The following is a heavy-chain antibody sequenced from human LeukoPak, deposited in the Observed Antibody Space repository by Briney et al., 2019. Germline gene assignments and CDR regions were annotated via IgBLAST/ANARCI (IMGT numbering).Heavy chain of an antibody. Sequence: GGSLRLSCAVSGFTFRTYWMHWVRQVPGEGLVWVSRINEDGSITNYADSVKGRFSISRDNAKNSLYLQMNSLRAEDTAVYYCARGGYNWNDGGAFDIWGQGTMVTVSS. CDR1: GFTFRTYW. V-gene: IGHV3-74*01. J-gene: IGHJ3*02. D-gene: IGHD1-20*01. CDR2: INEDGSIT. CDR3: ARGGYNWNDGGAFDI.